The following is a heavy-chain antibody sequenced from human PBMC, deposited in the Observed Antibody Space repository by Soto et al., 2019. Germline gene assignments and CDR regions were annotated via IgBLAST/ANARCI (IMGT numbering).Heavy chain of an antibody. Sequence: EVQLVESGGGLVKPGGSLRLSCAASGFTFSSYSMNWVRQAPGKGLEWVSSISSSSSYIYYADSVKGRFTISRDNAKNSLYLQMNSLRAEDTAVYYCARDHIVLMVYYYYMDVWGKGTTVTVSS. CDR1: GFTFSSYS. CDR2: ISSSSSYI. V-gene: IGHV3-21*01. J-gene: IGHJ6*03. CDR3: ARDHIVLMVYYYYMDV. D-gene: IGHD2-8*01.